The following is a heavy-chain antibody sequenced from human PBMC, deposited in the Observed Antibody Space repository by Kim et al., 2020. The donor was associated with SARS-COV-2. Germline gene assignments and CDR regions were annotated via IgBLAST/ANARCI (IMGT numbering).Heavy chain of an antibody. D-gene: IGHD2-2*01. J-gene: IGHJ4*02. CDR3: ARYSGDIVVVPAAGGFDY. V-gene: IGHV3-7*01. CDR1: GFTFSSYW. CDR2: IKQDGSEK. Sequence: GGSLRLSCAASGFTFSSYWMSWVRQAPGKGLEWVANIKQDGSEKYYVDSVKCLFTISRDNAKNSLYLQMNSLRAEDTAVYYCARYSGDIVVVPAAGGFDYWGQGTLVSVSS.